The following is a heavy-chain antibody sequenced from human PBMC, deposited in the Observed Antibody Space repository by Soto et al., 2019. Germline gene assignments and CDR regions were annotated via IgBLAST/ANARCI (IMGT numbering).Heavy chain of an antibody. CDR1: GFTVGNNY. D-gene: IGHD6-13*01. Sequence: EVQLVESGGGLVQPGGSLRLSCTASGFTVGNNYMNWXRXXXXXXLEWISLIYRGGTTRYADSGKGRFTISRDNSKNTLXLXMXXXXXXXXXXYYCARDPPXXAAHGGGWGQGTTVTVSS. CDR3: ARDPPXXAAHGGG. CDR2: IYRGGTT. V-gene: IGHV3-66*01. J-gene: IGHJ6*02.